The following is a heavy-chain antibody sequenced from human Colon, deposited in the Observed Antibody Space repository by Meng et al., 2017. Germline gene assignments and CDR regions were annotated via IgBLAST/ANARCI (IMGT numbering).Heavy chain of an antibody. J-gene: IGHJ4*02. Sequence: GESLKISCAASGFTFNDYYIDWIRQTPGKGLEWVGRSRNKAKSYTTEYAASVRGRFTISRDYSEYSVDLHMYGLRTEDTAVYYCARGLLGYCGGAIGSRWDYWGQGTLVTVSS. CDR1: GFTFNDYY. V-gene: IGHV3-72*01. CDR2: SRNKAKSYTT. D-gene: IGHD2-15*01. CDR3: ARGLLGYCGGAIGSRWDY.